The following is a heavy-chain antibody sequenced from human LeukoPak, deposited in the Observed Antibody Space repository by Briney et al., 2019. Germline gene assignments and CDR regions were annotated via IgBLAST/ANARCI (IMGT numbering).Heavy chain of an antibody. CDR2: IKSKRDGGTT. V-gene: IGHV3-15*01. CDR1: GFTFSNAW. CDR3: TTGGYYMDF. Sequence: PGGSLRLSCTASGFTFSNAWMNWVRQAPGKGLEWVGRIKSKRDGGTTDYAAPVKGRFTISRDDSKTTVSLHMNSLKTEDTAVYYCTTGGYYMDFWGKGTTVTVSS. J-gene: IGHJ6*03.